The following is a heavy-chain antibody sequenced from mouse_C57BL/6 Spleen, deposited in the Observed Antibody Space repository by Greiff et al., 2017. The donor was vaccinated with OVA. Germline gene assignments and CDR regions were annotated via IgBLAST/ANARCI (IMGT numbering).Heavy chain of an antibody. Sequence: VQLKQSGAELVRPGASVKLSCTASGFNIKDYYMHWVKQRPEQGLEWIGRIDPEDGDTEYAPKFQGKATMTADTSSNTAYLQLSSLTSEDTAVYYCTKGLRSGGFAYWGQGTLVTVSA. J-gene: IGHJ3*01. V-gene: IGHV14-1*01. CDR1: GFNIKDYY. D-gene: IGHD3-2*02. CDR2: IDPEDGDT. CDR3: TKGLRSGGFAY.